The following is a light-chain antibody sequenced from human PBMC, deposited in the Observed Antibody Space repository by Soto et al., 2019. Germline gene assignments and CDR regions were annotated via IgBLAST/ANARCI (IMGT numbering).Light chain of an antibody. Sequence: IRMTQCPSSVCGSXGDRVTIQCQPCLNINNSVNWYQQKPGRAPKLXXYDASNLEEGGPSRFRGSGSGTDFTCTISSLQPEDIATYYGQQYDNLPQTFGGGTKVDIK. J-gene: IGKJ4*01. V-gene: IGKV1-33*01. CDR1: LNINNS. CDR2: DAS. CDR3: QQYDNLPQT.